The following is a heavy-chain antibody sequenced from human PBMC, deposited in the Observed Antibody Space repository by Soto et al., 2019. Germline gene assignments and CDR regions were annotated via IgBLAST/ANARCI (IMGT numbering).Heavy chain of an antibody. Sequence: GESLKISCKGSGYSFTSYWIGWVRQMPGKGLEWMGIIYPGDSETRYSPSFQGQVTISADKSISTAYLQWSSLKASDTAMYYCARGYIGYALRHYYYCGMDVWGQGTTVTVSS. V-gene: IGHV5-51*01. CDR1: GYSFTSYW. CDR3: ARGYIGYALRHYYYCGMDV. D-gene: IGHD5-12*01. J-gene: IGHJ6*02. CDR2: IYPGDSET.